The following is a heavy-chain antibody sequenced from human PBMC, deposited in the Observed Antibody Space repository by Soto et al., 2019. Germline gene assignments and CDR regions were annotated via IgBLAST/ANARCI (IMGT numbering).Heavy chain of an antibody. D-gene: IGHD5-12*01. CDR3: ATLVGIVAYEHGGDY. Sequence: GESLKISCAASGFTFSDYYMSWIRQAPGKGLEWVSYISSSGSTIYYADSVKGRFTISRDNAKNSLYLQMNSLRAEDTAVYYCATLVGIVAYEHGGDYWGQGTLVTVSS. V-gene: IGHV3-11*01. CDR2: ISSSGSTI. CDR1: GFTFSDYY. J-gene: IGHJ4*02.